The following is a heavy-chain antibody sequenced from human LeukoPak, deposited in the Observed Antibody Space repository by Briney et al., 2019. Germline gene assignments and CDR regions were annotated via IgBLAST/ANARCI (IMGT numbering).Heavy chain of an antibody. CDR2: LSYDGFTQ. Sequence: GGSLRLSCVASGFTFSASTMHWVRQAPGKGLGWVAVLSYDGFTQYYAESVKGRFTISRDNSKNTLYLQMNSLTPEDTAVYYCARDNVRKDDYWGQGTLVTVSS. CDR3: ARDNVRKDDY. CDR1: GFTFSAST. D-gene: IGHD2-8*01. V-gene: IGHV3-30*04. J-gene: IGHJ4*02.